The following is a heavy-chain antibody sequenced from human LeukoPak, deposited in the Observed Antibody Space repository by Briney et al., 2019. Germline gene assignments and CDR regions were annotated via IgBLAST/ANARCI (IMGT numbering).Heavy chain of an antibody. CDR3: ARDLEDSSGWYPIDY. CDR2: TNPNSGGT. CDR1: GYTFTGYY. J-gene: IGHJ4*02. D-gene: IGHD6-19*01. Sequence: ASVKVSCKASGYTFTGYYMHWGRQAPGQGLECMGWTNPNSGGTNYAQKFQGRVTMTRDTSIRTAYMELSRLRSDDTAVYYCARDLEDSSGWYPIDYWGQGTLVTVSS. V-gene: IGHV1-2*02.